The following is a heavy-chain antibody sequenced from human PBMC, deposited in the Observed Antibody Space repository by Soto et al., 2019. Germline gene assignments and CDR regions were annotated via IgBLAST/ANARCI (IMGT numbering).Heavy chain of an antibody. J-gene: IGHJ4*02. CDR3: ARIKSGYSYGSIIDF. V-gene: IGHV4-31*03. D-gene: IGHD5-18*01. CDR2: IFHTGST. Sequence: SETLSLTCSVSGGSINSAAYYWSWVRQRPGRGLEWIGFIFHTGSTYYTPSLQTRVTISVDTSHNHFSLKVRSVSAADTATYYCARIKSGYSYGSIIDFWGQGKLVTVSS. CDR1: GGSINSAAYY.